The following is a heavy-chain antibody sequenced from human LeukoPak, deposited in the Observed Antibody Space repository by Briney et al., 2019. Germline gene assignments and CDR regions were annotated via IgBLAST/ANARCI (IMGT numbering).Heavy chain of an antibody. D-gene: IGHD5-12*01. CDR3: ARDYRGYYFDY. Sequence: GGSLRLSCAASGFTFSRYGMHWVRQAPGKGLEWVAVIWYDGSNKYYADSVKGRFTISRDNSKNTLYLQMNSLRAEDTAVYYCARDYRGYYFDYWGQGTLVTVSS. CDR1: GFTFSRYG. V-gene: IGHV3-33*01. CDR2: IWYDGSNK. J-gene: IGHJ4*02.